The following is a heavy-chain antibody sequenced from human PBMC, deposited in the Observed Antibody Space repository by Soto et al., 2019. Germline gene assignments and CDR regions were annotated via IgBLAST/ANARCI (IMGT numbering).Heavy chain of an antibody. CDR1: GFTFSAYA. J-gene: IGHJ2*01. CDR3: AKFEGHPLEYWYLDF. CDR2: IHGGGGAT. V-gene: IGHV3-23*01. Sequence: EVQLLESGGGLVQPGGSLRLSCAASGFTFSAYAMGWVRQAPGKGLEWVSTIHGGGGATHYADSVKGRFTISRDDSKNTLYAQVNGLRAEDTAVYYCAKFEGHPLEYWYLDFWGRCTLVTVSS. D-gene: IGHD1-1*01.